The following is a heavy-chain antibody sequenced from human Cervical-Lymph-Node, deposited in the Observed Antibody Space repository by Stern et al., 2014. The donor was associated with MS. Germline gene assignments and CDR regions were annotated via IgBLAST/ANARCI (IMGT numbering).Heavy chain of an antibody. J-gene: IGHJ4*02. V-gene: IGHV3-33*01. D-gene: IGHD1-7*01. CDR1: GFTFSNYG. Sequence: QVQLVESGGGVVQPGRSLRLSCAASGFTFSNYGMHWVRQAPGKGLEWLAVIWYDGNKKHYADSVKGRFTISRDNSKNTLFLQMSSLTAEDTALYYCARGNWNYEGMGYWGQGTLVTVSS. CDR2: IWYDGNKK. CDR3: ARGNWNYEGMGY.